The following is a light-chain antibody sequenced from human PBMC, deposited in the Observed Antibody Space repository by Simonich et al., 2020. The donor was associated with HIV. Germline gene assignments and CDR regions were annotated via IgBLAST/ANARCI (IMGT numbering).Light chain of an antibody. CDR3: SSFAGSNNLV. V-gene: IGLV2-8*01. J-gene: IGLJ3*02. CDR1: SSDVGGYNY. CDR2: EVS. Sequence: QSALPQPASVSGSPGQSIPISCTGTSSDVGGYNYVSWYQQHPGKAPKLMVYEVSTRPSGVPDRFSGSKSGNTASLTVSGLQAEDEADYYCSSFAGSNNLVFGGGTKLTVL.